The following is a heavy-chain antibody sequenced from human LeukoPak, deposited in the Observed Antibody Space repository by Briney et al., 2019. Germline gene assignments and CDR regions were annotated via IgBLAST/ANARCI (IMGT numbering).Heavy chain of an antibody. D-gene: IGHD6-6*01. CDR2: INSDGSEG. J-gene: IGHJ3*01. Sequence: GGSLRLSCAVSGFTFSGFWMSWSRQAPGKGLEWVASINSDGSEGYYADVVKGRFTISRDNAKNSLYLQINSLRAEDTAVYYCARSSYSSSSSVWGQGTKVTVSS. V-gene: IGHV3-7*03. CDR1: GFTFSGFW. CDR3: ARSSYSSSSSV.